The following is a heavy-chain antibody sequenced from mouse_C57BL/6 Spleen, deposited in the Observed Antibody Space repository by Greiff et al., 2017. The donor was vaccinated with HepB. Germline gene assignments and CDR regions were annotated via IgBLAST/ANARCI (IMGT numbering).Heavy chain of an antibody. D-gene: IGHD1-1*01. CDR3: ARSPFYYGSRYYYAMDY. V-gene: IGHV1-69*01. CDR1: GYTFTSYW. CDR2: IDPSDSYT. J-gene: IGHJ4*01. Sequence: VQLQQPGAELVMPGASVKLSCKASGYTFTSYWMHWVKQRPGQGLEWIGEIDPSDSYTNYNQKFKGKSTLTVDKSSSTAYMQLSSLTSEDSAVYYCARSPFYYGSRYYYAMDYWGQGTSVTVSS.